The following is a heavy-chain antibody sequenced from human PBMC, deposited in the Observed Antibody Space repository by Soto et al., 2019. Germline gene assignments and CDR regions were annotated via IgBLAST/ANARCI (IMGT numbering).Heavy chain of an antibody. D-gene: IGHD6-6*01. CDR1: GGTFSSYT. Sequence: SVKVSCKASGGTFSSYTISWVRQAPGQGLEWMGRIIPILGIANYAQKFQGRVTITADKSTSTAYMELSSLRSEDTAVYYCARGFFSSSLDSGSIFDYWGQGTLVTVSS. J-gene: IGHJ4*02. CDR2: IIPILGIA. V-gene: IGHV1-69*02. CDR3: ARGFFSSSLDSGSIFDY.